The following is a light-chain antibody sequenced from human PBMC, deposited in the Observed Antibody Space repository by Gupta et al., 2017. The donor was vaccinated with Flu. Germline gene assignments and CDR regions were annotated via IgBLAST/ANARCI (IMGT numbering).Light chain of an antibody. J-gene: IGLJ2*01. CDR2: EVT. Sequence: SGSPGQSITISCTGTRSDVGGYNYVSWYQHHPGKAPKLLIYEVTSRPSGVSHRFSGSKSGNTASLTISGLQTEDEADYFCSSYTRTSTYVVFGGGTNLTVL. CDR3: SSYTRTSTYVV. V-gene: IGLV2-14*01. CDR1: RSDVGGYNY.